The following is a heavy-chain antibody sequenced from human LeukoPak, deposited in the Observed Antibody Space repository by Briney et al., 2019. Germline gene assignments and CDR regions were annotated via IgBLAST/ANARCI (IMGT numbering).Heavy chain of an antibody. Sequence: SVKVSCKASGGTFSSYTISWVRQAPGQGLEWMGRIIPILGIANYAQKFQGRVTITADKSTSTAYMELSSLRSEDTAVYYCARDLRGSYTFDYWGQGTLVTVSS. D-gene: IGHD1-26*01. J-gene: IGHJ4*02. V-gene: IGHV1-69*04. CDR3: ARDLRGSYTFDY. CDR2: IIPILGIA. CDR1: GGTFSSYT.